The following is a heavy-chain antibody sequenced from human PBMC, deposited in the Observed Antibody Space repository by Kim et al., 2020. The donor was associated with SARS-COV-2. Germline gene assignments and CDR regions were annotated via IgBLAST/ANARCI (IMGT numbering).Heavy chain of an antibody. CDR1: GFTFSSYA. Sequence: GGSLRLSCAASGFTFSSYAMSWVRQAPGKGLEWVSAISGSGGSTYYADSVKGRFTISRDNSKNTLYLQMNSLRAEDTAVYYCAKVNSYYYGSGIFRAPPDWFDPWGQGTLVTVSS. J-gene: IGHJ5*02. V-gene: IGHV3-23*01. CDR3: AKVNSYYYGSGIFRAPPDWFDP. D-gene: IGHD3-10*01. CDR2: ISGSGGST.